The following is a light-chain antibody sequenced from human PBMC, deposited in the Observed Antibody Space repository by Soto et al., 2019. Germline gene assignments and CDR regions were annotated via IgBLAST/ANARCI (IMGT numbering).Light chain of an antibody. V-gene: IGKV2-30*01. CDR1: KSLVYSDGNTH. J-gene: IGKJ1*01. Sequence: DVVLTQSPLSLPVNFGQPASISCRSSKSLVYSDGNTHLSWFHQRPGQSARRLIYRVSSRDSGVPDRFSGSGSGTDFTLEISRVGAEDVEIYFCTQVTHRPRTFGQRTKVEVK. CDR3: TQVTHRPRT. CDR2: RVS.